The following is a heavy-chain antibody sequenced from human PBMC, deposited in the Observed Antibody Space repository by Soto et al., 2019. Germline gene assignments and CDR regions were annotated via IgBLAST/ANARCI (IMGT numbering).Heavy chain of an antibody. V-gene: IGHV3-23*01. D-gene: IGHD3-22*01. CDR3: AKGISSASSFDY. Sequence: PGGSLRLSCAASGFTFSHHDMSWVRQAPGKGLEWVSAISGSGGRTHYADSVKGRFTISRDNSKNMLSLQMNSLRAEDTAVYHRAKGISSASSFDYWGQGTLVTVSS. CDR1: GFTFSHHD. J-gene: IGHJ4*02. CDR2: ISGSGGRT.